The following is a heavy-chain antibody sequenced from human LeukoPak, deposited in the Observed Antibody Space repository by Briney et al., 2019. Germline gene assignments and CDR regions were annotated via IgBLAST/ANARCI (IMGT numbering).Heavy chain of an antibody. D-gene: IGHD6-19*01. J-gene: IGHJ4*02. CDR3: TSLLADLQGYYFDY. V-gene: IGHV1-24*01. CDR2: FDSENGET. Sequence: ASVKVSCKASGGTFSNYGISWMRQAPGQGLEWMGGFDSENGETIYAQKFQGRVTMTEDTSIDTAYMELSSLRSEDTALYYCTSLLADLQGYYFDYWGQGTLVTVSS. CDR1: GGTFSNYG.